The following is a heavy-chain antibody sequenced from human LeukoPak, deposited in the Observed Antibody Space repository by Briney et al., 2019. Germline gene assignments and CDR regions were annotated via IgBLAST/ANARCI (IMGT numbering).Heavy chain of an antibody. Sequence: SETLSLTCTVSGGSISSSDYYWGWIRQPPGKGLGWIGCIYYSGSTYYNPSLKSRVTISIDTSKNQFSLKVSAVTAADTAVYYCARRRTGSSNVDYWGQGTLVTVSS. CDR2: IYYSGST. J-gene: IGHJ4*02. CDR3: ARRRTGSSNVDY. D-gene: IGHD1-1*01. CDR1: GGSISSSDYY. V-gene: IGHV4-39*01.